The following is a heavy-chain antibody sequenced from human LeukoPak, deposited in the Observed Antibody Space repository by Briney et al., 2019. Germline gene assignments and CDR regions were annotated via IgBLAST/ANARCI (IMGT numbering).Heavy chain of an antibody. J-gene: IGHJ4*02. D-gene: IGHD4-17*01. V-gene: IGHV4-30-2*01. CDR3: ARVAQDYGDLFPRFDY. CDR1: GGSISSGGYN. Sequence: SQTLSLTCTVSGGSISSGGYNWSWIRQPPGKGLEWIGEINHSGSTNYNPSLKSRVTISVDTSKNQFSLKLSSVTAADTAVYYCARVAQDYGDLFPRFDYWGQGTLVTVSS. CDR2: INHSGST.